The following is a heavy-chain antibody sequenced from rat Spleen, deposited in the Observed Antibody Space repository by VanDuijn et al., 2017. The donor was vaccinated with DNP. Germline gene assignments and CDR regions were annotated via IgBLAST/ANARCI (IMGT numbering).Heavy chain of an antibody. Sequence: EVQLVESGGGLVQPGRSLKLSCAASGFTFSSYDMAWVRQAPSKGLEWVASVNTGGGITYYRDSVKGRFIVSRDNAKSTLDLQMNSLRSEDTATYYCAKDRDYGPDYWGQGVMVTVSS. V-gene: IGHV5-25*01. J-gene: IGHJ2*01. CDR3: AKDRDYGPDY. D-gene: IGHD1-11*01. CDR1: GFTFSSYD. CDR2: VNTGGGIT.